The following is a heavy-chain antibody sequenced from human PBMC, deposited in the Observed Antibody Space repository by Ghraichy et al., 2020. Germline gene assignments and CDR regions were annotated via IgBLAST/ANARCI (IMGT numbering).Heavy chain of an antibody. CDR2: IRSKANSYAT. J-gene: IGHJ6*02. D-gene: IGHD3-22*01. Sequence: GGSLRLSCAASGFTFSGSAMHWVRQASGKGLEWVGRIRSKANSYATAYAASVKGRFTISRDDSKNTAYLQMNSLKTEDTAVYYCASTMIVVAYYGMDVWGQVTTGTVSS. CDR3: ASTMIVVAYYGMDV. CDR1: GFTFSGSA. V-gene: IGHV3-73*01.